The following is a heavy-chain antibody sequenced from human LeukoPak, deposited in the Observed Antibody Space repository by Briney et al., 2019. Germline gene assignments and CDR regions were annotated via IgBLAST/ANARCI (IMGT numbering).Heavy chain of an antibody. Sequence: GGSLRLSCAASGFTFRSSWMHWVRQVPEKGLVWVSRINSDGTLATNADSVKGRFTISRDNAKNMLYLQMNSLRAEDTAVYYCARDIGTDWGQGTLVTVSS. CDR2: INSDGTLA. J-gene: IGHJ4*02. CDR3: ARDIGTD. V-gene: IGHV3-74*01. D-gene: IGHD1-14*01. CDR1: GFTFRSSW.